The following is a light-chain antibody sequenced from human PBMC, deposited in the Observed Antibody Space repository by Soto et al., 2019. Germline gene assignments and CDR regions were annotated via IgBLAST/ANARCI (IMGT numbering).Light chain of an antibody. J-gene: IGLJ3*02. CDR1: SSDIGGYNY. V-gene: IGLV2-14*01. Sequence: QSALTQPASVSGSPGQSITLSCTGSSSDIGGYNYVSWYQQHPGKAPKLIIFEVIYRPSGVSNRFSGSKSGNTASLTISGLQAEDEPVYYCSSYTSANVLFGGGTKLTVL. CDR3: SSYTSANVL. CDR2: EVI.